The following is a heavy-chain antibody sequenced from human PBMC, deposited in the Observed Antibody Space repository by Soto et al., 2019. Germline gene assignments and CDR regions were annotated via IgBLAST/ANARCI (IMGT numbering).Heavy chain of an antibody. Sequence: QVQLVESGGGVVQPGRSLRLSCAASGFTFSSYGMHWVRQAPGKGLEWVAVIWYDGSNKYYADSVKGRFTISRDNSKNTLYLQMNSLRAEDTAVYYCARDETIVAGYFDYWGQGTLVTVSS. CDR1: GFTFSSYG. CDR2: IWYDGSNK. V-gene: IGHV3-33*01. D-gene: IGHD3-22*01. J-gene: IGHJ4*02. CDR3: ARDETIVAGYFDY.